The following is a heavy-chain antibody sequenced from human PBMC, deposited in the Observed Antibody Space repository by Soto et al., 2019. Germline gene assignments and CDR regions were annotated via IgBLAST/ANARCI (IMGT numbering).Heavy chain of an antibody. CDR1: GFTFSSYA. CDR2: VSGSGGST. J-gene: IGHJ3*02. CDR3: AKGGDYYPYGAFDI. D-gene: IGHD3-22*01. Sequence: PGGSLRLSCAASGFTFSSYAMIWVRQAPGKGLEWVSAVSGSGGSTYYADSVRGRFTISRDNSKNTLYLQINNLRAEDSAVYYCAKGGDYYPYGAFDIRGQGTMVTVSS. V-gene: IGHV3-23*01.